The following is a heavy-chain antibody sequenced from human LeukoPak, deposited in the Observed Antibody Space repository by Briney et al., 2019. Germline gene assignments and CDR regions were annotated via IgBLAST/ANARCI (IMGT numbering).Heavy chain of an antibody. CDR3: ANNFDY. Sequence: QPGRSLRLSCAASGFTFSNYGMHWVRQAPGKGLEWVALIYYDGSNKYYADSVKGRFTISRDNSKNTLYLQMNSLRAEDTAMYYCANNFDYWGQGTLVTVSS. V-gene: IGHV3-33*06. CDR1: GFTFSNYG. CDR2: IYYDGSNK. J-gene: IGHJ4*02.